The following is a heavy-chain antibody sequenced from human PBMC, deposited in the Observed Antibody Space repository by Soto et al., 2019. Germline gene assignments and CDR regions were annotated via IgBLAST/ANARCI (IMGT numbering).Heavy chain of an antibody. Sequence: GASVKVSCKASGYTFTSYYMHWVRQAPGQGLEWMGIINPSGGSTSYAQKFQGRVTMTRDTSTSTVYMELSSLRSEDTAVYYCARDKGGYSGYAQGYFDYWGQGTLVTVSS. V-gene: IGHV1-46*01. CDR3: ARDKGGYSGYAQGYFDY. CDR2: INPSGGST. J-gene: IGHJ4*02. D-gene: IGHD5-12*01. CDR1: GYTFTSYY.